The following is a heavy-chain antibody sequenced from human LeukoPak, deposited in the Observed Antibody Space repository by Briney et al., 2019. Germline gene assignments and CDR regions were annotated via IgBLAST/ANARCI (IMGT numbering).Heavy chain of an antibody. CDR3: ATQVSGQWLTPGSG. J-gene: IGHJ4*02. Sequence: GGSLRLSCVASGFTFSGFAMIWVRQAPGKGLQWVSAISGPSSHTYYADSVRGRFTISRDNSRNTLYLQMDSLTVEDTAVYYCATQVSGQWLTPGSGWGQGTLVTVSS. CDR1: GFTFSGFA. CDR2: ISGPSSHT. D-gene: IGHD6-19*01. V-gene: IGHV3-23*01.